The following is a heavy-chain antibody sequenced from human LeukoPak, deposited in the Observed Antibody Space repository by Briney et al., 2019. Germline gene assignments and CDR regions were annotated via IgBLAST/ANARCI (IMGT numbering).Heavy chain of an antibody. V-gene: IGHV3-30*18. D-gene: IGHD2-2*01. Sequence: GGSLRLSCAASGFTFSSYGMHWVRQAPGKGLEWVAVISYDGSNKYYADSVKGRFTISRDNSKNTLYLQMNSLRAEDTAVYYCAKVEDIVVVPAAAFDYWGQGTLVTVSS. CDR1: GFTFSSYG. CDR3: AKVEDIVVVPAAAFDY. CDR2: ISYDGSNK. J-gene: IGHJ4*02.